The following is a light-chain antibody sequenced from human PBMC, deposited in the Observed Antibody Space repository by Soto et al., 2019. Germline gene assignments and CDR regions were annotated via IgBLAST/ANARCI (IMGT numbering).Light chain of an antibody. V-gene: IGKV2-28*01. CDR3: MQALRTPWT. J-gene: IGKJ1*01. Sequence: VVTQYQVSLSFTPGEPASVSCSSSHSLDHSDGYNCLDWYVQKPGQSPQLLINLASNRASGVPDNFSGSGTGTDFTLNIRRVEAEDVGIYYCMQALRTPWTFGQGAKVDIK. CDR2: LAS. CDR1: HSLDHSDGYNC.